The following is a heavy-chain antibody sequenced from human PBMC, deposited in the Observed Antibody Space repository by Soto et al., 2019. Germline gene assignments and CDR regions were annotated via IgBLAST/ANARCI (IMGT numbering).Heavy chain of an antibody. CDR1: GFNVSSYA. J-gene: IGHJ6*02. V-gene: IGHV3-23*01. D-gene: IGHD3-10*01. Sequence: EVQLLESGGGLVQPGGSLRLSCAASGFNVSSYAMIWVRQAPGKGLEWVSAISGSGGSTYYADSVKARCTISRDTAKNTLYLHMNNLRAEDTAVYNCANAPGEWRGDYYSYGMDVWGQGTTVTVSS. CDR2: ISGSGGST. CDR3: ANAPGEWRGDYYSYGMDV.